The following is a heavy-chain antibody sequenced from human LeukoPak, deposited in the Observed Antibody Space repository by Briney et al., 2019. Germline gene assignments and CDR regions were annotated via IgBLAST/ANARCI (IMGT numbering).Heavy chain of an antibody. V-gene: IGHV4-59*12. CDR1: GGSISSYY. D-gene: IGHD6-19*01. CDR2: IYYSGST. CDR3: ARFGYSGGWYSG. Sequence: SETLSLTCTVSGGSISSYYWSWIRQPPGKGLEWIGYIYYSGSTNYNPSLKSRVTISVDTSKNQFSLKLSSVTAADTAVYYCARFGYSGGWYSGWGQGTLVTVSS. J-gene: IGHJ4*02.